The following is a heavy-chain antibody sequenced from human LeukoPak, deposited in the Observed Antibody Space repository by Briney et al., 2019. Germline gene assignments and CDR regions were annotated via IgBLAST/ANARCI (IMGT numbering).Heavy chain of an antibody. D-gene: IGHD5-12*01. CDR3: AREGLVWMTDDAFDI. Sequence: PGGSLRLSCAASGFTFSSHYMSWVRQAPGKGLEWVANIRQDGRDKYYVDSVKGRFTIARDNAKNSLYLQMNSLRAEDTAVYYCAREGLVWMTDDAFDIWGQGTMVTVSS. V-gene: IGHV3-7*01. CDR1: GFTFSSHY. J-gene: IGHJ3*02. CDR2: IRQDGRDK.